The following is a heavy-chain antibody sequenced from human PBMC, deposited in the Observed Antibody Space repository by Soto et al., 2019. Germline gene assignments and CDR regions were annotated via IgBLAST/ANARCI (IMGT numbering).Heavy chain of an antibody. Sequence: PGVSLKISCKGSGYSFASHWVAWVRQMPEKGLEWIGTIYPGDSDTKYSSAFRGHVTISADTSVSTAYLQWRSLEATDSAIYYCARYSGSYWHYLDFWGQGTLVTV. D-gene: IGHD1-26*01. CDR3: ARYSGSYWHYLDF. J-gene: IGHJ4*02. V-gene: IGHV5-51*01. CDR2: IYPGDSDT. CDR1: GYSFASHW.